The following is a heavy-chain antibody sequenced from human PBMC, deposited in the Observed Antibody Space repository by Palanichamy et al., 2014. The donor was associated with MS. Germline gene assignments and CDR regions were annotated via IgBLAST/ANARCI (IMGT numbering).Heavy chain of an antibody. CDR3: ARIRYGEWGYAQDC. D-gene: IGHD1-26*01. J-gene: IGHJ4*02. Sequence: EVQLVESGGVLVQPGGSLRLSCAASGFTFSSYWMHWVRQVPGKGLVRVSRINSDGSRTNYADSVKGRFTVSRDNAENTLYLQMNSLRAEDTAVYYCARIRYGEWGYAQDCWGQGTLVTVSS. CDR1: GFTFSSYW. CDR2: INSDGSRT. V-gene: IGHV3-74*01.